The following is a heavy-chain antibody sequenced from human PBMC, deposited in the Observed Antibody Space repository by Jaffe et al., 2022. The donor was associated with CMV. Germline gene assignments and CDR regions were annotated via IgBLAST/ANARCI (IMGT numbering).Heavy chain of an antibody. CDR2: ISASGGNT. CDR1: GFTFNNYA. Sequence: EVLLLESGGGLVQPGGSLRLSCAASGFTFNNYAMSWVRPAPGKGLEWVSGISASGGNTYYADSVKGRFNISRDNSKNTVYLQMNSLRAEDTAIYYCAKQSGSSGYASADWFDTWGQGTLVTVST. CDR3: AKQSGSSGYASADWFDT. D-gene: IGHD5-12*01. V-gene: IGHV3-23*01. J-gene: IGHJ5*02.